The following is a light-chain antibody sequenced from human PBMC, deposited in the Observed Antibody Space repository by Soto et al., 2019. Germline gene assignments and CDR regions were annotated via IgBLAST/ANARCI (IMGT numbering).Light chain of an antibody. V-gene: IGKV1-39*01. CDR3: QQSYTTPWT. CDR2: GAA. J-gene: IGKJ1*01. CDR1: QNIRNY. Sequence: DIQMTQSPSSLSASVGDRVAITCRASQNIRNYLNWYQQKPGKAPRVLIYGAASLQSGVPSRFSGSGSGTNFSLTINSLQPEDYATYYCQQSYTTPWTFGQGTKVEIK.